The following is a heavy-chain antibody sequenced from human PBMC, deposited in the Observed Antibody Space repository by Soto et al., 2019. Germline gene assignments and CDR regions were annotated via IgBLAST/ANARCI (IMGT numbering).Heavy chain of an antibody. CDR2: IWYAGSNK. CDR3: ARDFHDFWSSSSYYYGMDV. V-gene: IGHV3-33*01. CDR1: GFTFSSYG. J-gene: IGHJ6*02. Sequence: QVQLVESGGGVVQPGRSLRLSCAASGFTFSSYGMHWVRQAPGKGLEWVAVIWYAGSNKYYADSVKGRFTISRDNSKNTLYLQMSSLRAEYTAGYYCARDFHDFWSSSSYYYGMDVWGQGTTVTVSS. D-gene: IGHD3-3*01.